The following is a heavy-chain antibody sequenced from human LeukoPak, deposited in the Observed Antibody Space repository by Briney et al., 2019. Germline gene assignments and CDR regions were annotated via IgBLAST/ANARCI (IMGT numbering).Heavy chain of an antibody. CDR2: INAGNGNT. Sequence: ASVKVSCKASGYTFTSYAMHWVRQAPGQRLEWMGWINAGNGNTKYSQKFQGRVTITRDTSANTAYMELSSLRSEDTAVYYCARGDYYDSSIDYWGQGTLVTVSS. J-gene: IGHJ4*02. D-gene: IGHD3-22*01. CDR3: ARGDYYDSSIDY. V-gene: IGHV1-3*01. CDR1: GYTFTSYA.